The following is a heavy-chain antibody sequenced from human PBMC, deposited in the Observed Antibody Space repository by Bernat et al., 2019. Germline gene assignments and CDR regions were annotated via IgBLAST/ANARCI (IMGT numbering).Heavy chain of an antibody. V-gene: IGHV3-21*01. CDR2: ISSSSAYI. CDR1: GFIFSSYN. D-gene: IGHD2-21*01. Sequence: EVQLVESGGGLVKPGGSLRLSCAASGFIFSSYNMNWVRQAPGKGLEWVSSISSSSAYIYYADSVKSRLTISRDNAKNSLYLQMNSLRAEDTAVYYCARESQDIGVEIAAVDLWGQGTMVTVSS. CDR3: ARESQDIGVEIAAVDL. J-gene: IGHJ3*01.